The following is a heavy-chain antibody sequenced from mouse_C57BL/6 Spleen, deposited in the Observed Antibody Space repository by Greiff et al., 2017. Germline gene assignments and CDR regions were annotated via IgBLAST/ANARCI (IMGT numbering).Heavy chain of an antibody. CDR1: GFTFSDYG. V-gene: IGHV5-17*01. D-gene: IGHD6-2*01. CDR2: ISSGSSTI. Sequence: DVMLVESGGGLVKPGGSLKLSCAASGFTFSDYGMHWVRQAPEKGLEWVAYISSGSSTIYYADTVKGRFTISRDNAKNTLFLQMTSLRSEDTAMYYCARRSICDGTYAMDYWGQGTSVTVSS. CDR3: ARRSICDGTYAMDY. J-gene: IGHJ4*01.